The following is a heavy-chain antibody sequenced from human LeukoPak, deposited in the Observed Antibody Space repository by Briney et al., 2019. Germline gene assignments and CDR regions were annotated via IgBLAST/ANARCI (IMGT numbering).Heavy chain of an antibody. CDR1: GYSISSGYY. J-gene: IGHJ6*03. D-gene: IGHD6-25*01. Sequence: SETLSLTCAVSGYSISSGYYWGWIRQPPGKGLEWIGSIYYSGSTYYNPSLKSRVTISVDTSKNQFSLKLSSVTAADTAVYYCATAGGIAASWGYYYMDVWGKGTTVTVSS. CDR3: ATAGGIAASWGYYYMDV. V-gene: IGHV4-38-2*01. CDR2: IYYSGST.